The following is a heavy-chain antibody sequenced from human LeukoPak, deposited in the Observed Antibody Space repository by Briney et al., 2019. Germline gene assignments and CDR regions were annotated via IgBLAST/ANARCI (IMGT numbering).Heavy chain of an antibody. Sequence: PSETLSLTCTVSGGSISSSSYYWGWIRQPPGKGLEWIGSIYYSGSTYYNPSLKSRVTISVDTSKNQFSLKLSSVTAADTAVYYCAREFRVPSILYSSGWYYFDYWGQGTLVTVSS. D-gene: IGHD6-19*01. CDR3: AREFRVPSILYSSGWYYFDY. CDR1: GGSISSSSYY. J-gene: IGHJ4*02. V-gene: IGHV4-39*02. CDR2: IYYSGST.